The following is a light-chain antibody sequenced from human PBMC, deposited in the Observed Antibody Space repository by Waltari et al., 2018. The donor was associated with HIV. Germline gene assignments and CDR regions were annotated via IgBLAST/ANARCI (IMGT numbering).Light chain of an antibody. V-gene: IGLV2-8*01. Sequence: ALTQPPSASGSPGQSVTISCTGISSDIGDNNYVSWYQQYPGKTPKLMIYEVIRRRSWVPDRVAGSRSANGASLTISGLQTEDEADYYCSSYVGSSTQGVFGTGTKVTV. J-gene: IGLJ1*01. CDR2: EVI. CDR3: SSYVGSSTQGV. CDR1: SSDIGDNNY.